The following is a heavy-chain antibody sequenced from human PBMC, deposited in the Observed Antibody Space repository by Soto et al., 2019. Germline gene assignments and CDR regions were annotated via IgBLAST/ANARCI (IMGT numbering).Heavy chain of an antibody. D-gene: IGHD5-12*01. CDR2: IYYSGST. CDR1: GGSISSGGYY. V-gene: IGHV4-31*03. Sequence: SETLSLTCTVSGGSISSGGYYWSWIRQHPGKGLEWIGYIYYSGSTYYNPSLKSRVTISVDTSKNQFSLKLSSVTAADTAVYYCARDMGDGYNYLDYWGQGTLVTVSS. CDR3: ARDMGDGYNYLDY. J-gene: IGHJ4*02.